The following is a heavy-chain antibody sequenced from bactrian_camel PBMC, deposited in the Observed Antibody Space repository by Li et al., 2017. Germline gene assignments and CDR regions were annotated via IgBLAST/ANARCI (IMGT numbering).Heavy chain of an antibody. CDR2: VDDNNRA. J-gene: IGHJ6*01. D-gene: IGHD3*01. V-gene: IGHV3S55*01. CDR1: GYAFSRSC. CDR3: AAGDTDCYGGTLWSPAYPWSGY. Sequence: HVQLVESGGGSVQAGGSLRLSCVASGYAFSRSCMGWFRQAPGKEREGVASVDDNNRATYAEFVQGRFTISRDSARNILSLQMNSLNPEDTAMYYCAAGDTDCYGGTLWSPAYPWSGYWGEGTQVTVS.